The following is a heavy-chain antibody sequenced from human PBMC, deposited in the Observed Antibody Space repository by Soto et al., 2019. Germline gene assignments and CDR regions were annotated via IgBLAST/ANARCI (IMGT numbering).Heavy chain of an antibody. CDR1: GFTFSSYA. D-gene: IGHD2-8*01. J-gene: IGHJ3*02. CDR3: AKKMFADTIGHHPNDVFDI. V-gene: IGHV3-33*06. Sequence: PGGSLRLSCEASGFTFSSYAMNWVRQAPGKGLEWVAVVWYEGSNKFYVDSVKGRFTISRDNSENTVYLQMDSLSAEDTAIYYCAKKMFADTIGHHPNDVFDIWGQGTEVTVSS. CDR2: VWYEGSNK.